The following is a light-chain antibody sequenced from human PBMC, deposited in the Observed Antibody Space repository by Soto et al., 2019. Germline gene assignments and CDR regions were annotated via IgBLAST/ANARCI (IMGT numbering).Light chain of an antibody. Sequence: QSALTQPASVSGSPGQSITISCTGTSRDVGDYNYVSWYQQHPGKAPKLMLYDVSNRPSGISNRFSGSKSGNTASLTISGLQAEDEADYYCSSYTSSSTLFGNGTKLTVL. CDR3: SSYTSSSTL. J-gene: IGLJ1*01. V-gene: IGLV2-14*01. CDR2: DVS. CDR1: SRDVGDYNY.